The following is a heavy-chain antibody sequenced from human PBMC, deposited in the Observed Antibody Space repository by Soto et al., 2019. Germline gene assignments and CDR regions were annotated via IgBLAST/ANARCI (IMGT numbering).Heavy chain of an antibody. Sequence: QVQLVQSGAEVKKPGSSVKVSCKASGGTFSSYAISWVRQAPGQGLEWMGGIIPIFGTANYAQKFQGRVTXXAXEXXSTAYMELSSLRSEDTAVYYCARIKAATKTYGMDVWGQGTTVTVSS. CDR3: ARIKAATKTYGMDV. J-gene: IGHJ6*02. V-gene: IGHV1-69*12. D-gene: IGHD2-15*01. CDR2: IIPIFGTA. CDR1: GGTFSSYA.